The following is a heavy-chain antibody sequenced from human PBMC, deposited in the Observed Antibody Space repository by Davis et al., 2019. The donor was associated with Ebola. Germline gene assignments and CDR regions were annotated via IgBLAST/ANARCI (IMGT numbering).Heavy chain of an antibody. Sequence: GESLKISCLASGFTFRSYVIHWVRQAPGKGLEWVALISNDGNNKSYLDSVKGRFTIARDNTHNTVFLQMSSLRDEDTALYYCARSLGYSYGYANLDYWGHGTLVTVSS. J-gene: IGHJ4*01. D-gene: IGHD5-12*01. CDR2: ISNDGNNK. V-gene: IGHV3-30-3*01. CDR1: GFTFRSYV. CDR3: ARSLGYSYGYANLDY.